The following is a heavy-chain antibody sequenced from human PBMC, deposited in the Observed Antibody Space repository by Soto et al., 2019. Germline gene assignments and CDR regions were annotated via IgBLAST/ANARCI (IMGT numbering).Heavy chain of an antibody. D-gene: IGHD3-10*01. CDR3: ARTSRVLLWFGESTYYFDY. CDR2: IFSNDEK. Sequence: SGPTLVNPTETLTLTCTVSGFSLSNARMGVSWIRQPPGKALEWLAHIFSNDEKSYSTSLRSRLTISKDTSKSLVVLTMTNMDPVDTATYYCARTSRVLLWFGESTYYFDYWGQGTLVTVSS. J-gene: IGHJ4*02. V-gene: IGHV2-26*01. CDR1: GFSLSNARMG.